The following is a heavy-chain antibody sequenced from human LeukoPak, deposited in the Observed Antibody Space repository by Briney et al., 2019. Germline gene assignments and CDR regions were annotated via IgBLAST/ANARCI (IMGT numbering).Heavy chain of an antibody. D-gene: IGHD6-19*01. V-gene: IGHV1-18*01. CDR2: SSAYNGNT. CDR1: GYTFTSHG. J-gene: IGHJ4*02. Sequence: ASVKVSCKASGYTFTSHGISWVRQAPGQGLEWMGWSSAYNGNTNYAQKLQGRVTMTTDTSTSTAYMELRSLRSDDTAVYYCARGGNSGWRTPNDDYWGQGTLVTVSS. CDR3: ARGGNSGWRTPNDDY.